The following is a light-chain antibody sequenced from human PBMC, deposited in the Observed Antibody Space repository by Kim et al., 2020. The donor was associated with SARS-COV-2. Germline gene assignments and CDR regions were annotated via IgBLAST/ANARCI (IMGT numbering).Light chain of an antibody. CDR2: GAS. V-gene: IGKV3-20*01. CDR1: RSVSANY. Sequence: EIELTQSPGTLSLSPGESATLSCRASRSVSANYVAWHQQKPGQAPRLVIYGASSRSTGIPDRFSGSGSGTDFTLTINRLEPDDFAVYYCQQYGSSPWTFGQGTKVDIK. CDR3: QQYGSSPWT. J-gene: IGKJ1*01.